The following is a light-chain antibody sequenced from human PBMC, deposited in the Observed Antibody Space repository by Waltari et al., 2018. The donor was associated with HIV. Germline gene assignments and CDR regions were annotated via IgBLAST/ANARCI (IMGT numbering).Light chain of an antibody. CDR3: ASHAGSKDV. J-gene: IGLJ2*01. CDR2: DVT. V-gene: IGLV2-8*01. CDR1: SSDVGAYHY. Sequence: QSALTQPPSASGSPGQPVPISCTGTSSDVGAYHYLSWFQQHPGKAPKLMIYDVTKRPSGVPDRCSGSKSGNTASLTVSGRQAEDEADYYCASHAGSKDVFGGGTRLTVL.